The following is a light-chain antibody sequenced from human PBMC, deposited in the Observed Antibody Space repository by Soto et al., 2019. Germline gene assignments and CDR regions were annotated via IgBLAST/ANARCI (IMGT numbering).Light chain of an antibody. V-gene: IGKV3D-11*02. CDR2: TAS. CDR3: EERSWWPRAT. Sequence: EMVLTQSPATLSLSPGESATLSCRASQNVGHNFAWYQQKSGQPPRLLIHTASSRATGIPARFGGYGPRTAFTSAIWRLVPGAVVVYYCEERSWWPRATFGGGAKVEVK. J-gene: IGKJ4*01. CDR1: QNVGHN.